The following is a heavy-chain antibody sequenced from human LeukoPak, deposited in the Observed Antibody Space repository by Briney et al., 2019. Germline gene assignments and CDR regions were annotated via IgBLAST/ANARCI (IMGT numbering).Heavy chain of an antibody. CDR1: GGSISSGGYY. CDR3: ARGGVPAALTYNWFDP. Sequence: SETLSLTCTVSGGSISSGGYYWSWIRQHPGKGLESIGYIYYSGSTYYNPSLKSRVTISVDTSKNQFSLKLSSVTAADTAVYYCARGGVPAALTYNWFDPWGQGTLVTVSS. CDR2: IYYSGST. V-gene: IGHV4-31*03. J-gene: IGHJ5*02. D-gene: IGHD2-2*01.